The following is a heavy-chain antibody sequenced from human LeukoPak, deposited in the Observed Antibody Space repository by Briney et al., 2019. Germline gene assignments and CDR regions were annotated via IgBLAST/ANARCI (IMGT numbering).Heavy chain of an antibody. CDR2: ISAYNGDT. CDR1: GYTFTSYG. CDR3: ARAWDQYFDY. J-gene: IGHJ4*02. D-gene: IGHD1-26*01. Sequence: GASVKVSCKASGYTFTSYGISWVRQAPGQGLEWMGWISAYNGDTNYAQKFRGWVTMTRDTSISTAYMELSRLRSDDTAVYYCARAWDQYFDYWGQGTLVTVSS. V-gene: IGHV1-18*01.